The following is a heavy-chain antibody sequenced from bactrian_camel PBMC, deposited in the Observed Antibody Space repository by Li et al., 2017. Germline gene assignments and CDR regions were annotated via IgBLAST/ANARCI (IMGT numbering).Heavy chain of an antibody. Sequence: VQLVESGGGSVQAGGSLKLSCKVSGYSISDNCLGWYRQAPGKEREGVATIDTDGSTRYADSVKGRFTLSKDNAKNTLYLQMNSLKPEDSAMYYCAVDEGWWRCPQISDKAFKYWGQGTQVTVS. CDR1: GYSISDNC. CDR3: AVDEGWWRCPQISDKAFKY. CDR2: IDTDGST. V-gene: IGHV3S53*01. J-gene: IGHJ4*01. D-gene: IGHD5*01.